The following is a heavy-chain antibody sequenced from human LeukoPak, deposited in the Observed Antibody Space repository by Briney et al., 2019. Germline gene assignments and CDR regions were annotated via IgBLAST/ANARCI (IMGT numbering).Heavy chain of an antibody. CDR3: ARTRYCSGATCYSPELFES. J-gene: IGHJ4*02. D-gene: IGHD2-15*01. Sequence: SETLSLTCAVSGCSISSGYHWGWIRQPPGKGLEWIGSIYHGGKTYHNPSLKSRVTISVDTSMNQFSLKLSSVTAADTAVYYCARTRYCSGATCYSPELFESWGQGTLVTVSS. CDR2: IYHGGKT. CDR1: GCSISSGYH. V-gene: IGHV4-38-2*01.